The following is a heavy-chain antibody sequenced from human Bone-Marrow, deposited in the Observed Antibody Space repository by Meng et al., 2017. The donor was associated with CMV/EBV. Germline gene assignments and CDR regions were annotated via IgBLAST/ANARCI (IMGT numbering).Heavy chain of an antibody. CDR1: GFTFSSYS. V-gene: IGHV3-21*01. CDR3: AKSSPGIQLWSPVDY. D-gene: IGHD5-18*01. J-gene: IGHJ4*02. Sequence: GGSLRLSCAASGFTFSSYSMNWVRQAPGKGLEWVSSISSSSSYIYYADSVKGRFTISRDNSKNTLYLQMNSLRAEDTAVYYCAKSSPGIQLWSPVDYWGQGTLVTVSS. CDR2: ISSSSSYI.